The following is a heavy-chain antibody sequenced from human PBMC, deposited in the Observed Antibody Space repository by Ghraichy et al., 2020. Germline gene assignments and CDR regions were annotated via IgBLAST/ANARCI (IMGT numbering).Heavy chain of an antibody. CDR1: GFTFSNYW. CDR2: INADGTST. V-gene: IGHV3-74*01. D-gene: IGHD2-15*01. Sequence: GGSLRLSCAASGFTFSNYWLHWVRQAPGKGLVWVSRINADGTSTTYADSVKGRFTISRDNAKNTLYLQMNSLRAEDTAVYYCATILGYCSGNSCYSYWGRGTLVTVS. CDR3: ATILGYCSGNSCYSY. J-gene: IGHJ4*02.